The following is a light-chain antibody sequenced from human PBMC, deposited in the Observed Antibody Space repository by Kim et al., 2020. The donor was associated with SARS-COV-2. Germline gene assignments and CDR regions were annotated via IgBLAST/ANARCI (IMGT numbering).Light chain of an antibody. V-gene: IGLV2-8*01. J-gene: IGLJ2*01. Sequence: QSVLTQPPSASGSPGQSVTISCTGTSSDVGGYNYVSWYQQHPGKAPQLMIYEVSKRPSGVPDRFSGSKSGNTASLTVSGLQAEDEADYYCTSYAGNNNVVFGGGTKLTVL. CDR1: SSDVGGYNY. CDR2: EVS. CDR3: TSYAGNNNVV.